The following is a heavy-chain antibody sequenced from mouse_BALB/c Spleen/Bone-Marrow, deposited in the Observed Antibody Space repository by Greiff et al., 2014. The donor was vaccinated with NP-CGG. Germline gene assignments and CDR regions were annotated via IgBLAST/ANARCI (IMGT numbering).Heavy chain of an antibody. D-gene: IGHD1-1*02. CDR2: INPPTDYT. CDR1: GYTFTSFW. V-gene: IGHV1-7*01. Sequence: QVQLQQSGAELAEPGASVKMSCKASGYTFTSFWLHWVKQRPGQGLEWIGYINPPTDYTEYNQKFRDKATLTADKSSSTAYMQLSSLTSEDSAVYYCTIWSYYVMNYWGQGTSVTVSS. CDR3: TIWSYYVMNY. J-gene: IGHJ4*01.